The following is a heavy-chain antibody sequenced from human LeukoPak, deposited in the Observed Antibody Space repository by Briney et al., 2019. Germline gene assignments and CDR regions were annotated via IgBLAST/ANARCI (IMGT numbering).Heavy chain of an antibody. CDR2: IKSKTDGGTT. J-gene: IGHJ4*02. Sequence: PGGSPRLSCAASGFTFSNAWMSWVRQAPGKGLEWVGRIKSKTDGGTTDYAAPVKGRFTISRDDSKNTLYLQMNSLRAEDTAVYYCARESPHDYYDSSGYYLDYWGQGTLVTVSS. CDR1: GFTFSNAW. V-gene: IGHV3-15*01. CDR3: ARESPHDYYDSSGYYLDY. D-gene: IGHD3-22*01.